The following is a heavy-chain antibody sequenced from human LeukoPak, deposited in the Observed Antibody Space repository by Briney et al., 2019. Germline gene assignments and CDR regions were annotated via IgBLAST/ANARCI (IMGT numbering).Heavy chain of an antibody. CDR3: AKHSGTWSFNS. CDR1: GFPITTHA. CDR2: ISDSGGNT. V-gene: IGHV3-23*01. Sequence: GGSLRLSCGASGFPITTHAMSWGRQAPGKGVEWVSIISDSGGNTYYADSVKGRFSISRDSSKNTLSLQMNSLRAEDTAVYYCAKHSGTWSFNSWGQGTLVTVSS. J-gene: IGHJ4*02. D-gene: IGHD5-12*01.